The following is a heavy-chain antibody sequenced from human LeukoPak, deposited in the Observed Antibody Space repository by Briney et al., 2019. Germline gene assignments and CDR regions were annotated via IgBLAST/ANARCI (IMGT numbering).Heavy chain of an antibody. CDR3: ARQGLSGSSIDY. V-gene: IGHV4-59*08. D-gene: IGHD7-27*01. CDR2: IYYSGST. Sequence: SETLSLTCTVSGGSISSYYWSWIRQPPGKGLEWIGYIYYSGSTNYNPSLKSRVTISVDTSKNQFSRKLSSVTAADTGVYYCARQGLSGSSIDYWGQGTLVTASS. J-gene: IGHJ4*02. CDR1: GGSISSYY.